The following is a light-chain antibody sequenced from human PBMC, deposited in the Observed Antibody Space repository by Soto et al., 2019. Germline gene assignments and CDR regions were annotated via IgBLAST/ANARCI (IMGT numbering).Light chain of an antibody. V-gene: IGKV3-15*01. CDR1: QSVSSSY. CDR3: QQYNDWPPLT. CDR2: GAS. J-gene: IGKJ1*01. Sequence: EIVLPQSPGTLSLSPGGRATLSCRTSQSVSSSYLAWYQQKPGQAPRLLIYGASVRATGIPARFSGSGSGTEFTLTISSLQSEDFAVYYCQQYNDWPPLTFGQGTKVDIK.